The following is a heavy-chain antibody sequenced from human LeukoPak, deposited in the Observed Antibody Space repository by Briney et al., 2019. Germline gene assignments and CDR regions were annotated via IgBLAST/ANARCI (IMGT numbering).Heavy chain of an antibody. D-gene: IGHD6-19*01. V-gene: IGHV3-30-3*01. CDR2: ISYDGSNK. CDR3: ARGEQWLASEGFDY. Sequence: SGGSLRLSCAASGFTFSSYAMHWVRQAPGKGLEWVAVISYDGSNKYYADSVKGRFTISRDNSKNTLYLQMNSLRAEDTAVYYCARGEQWLASEGFDYWGQGTLVTVSS. CDR1: GFTFSSYA. J-gene: IGHJ4*02.